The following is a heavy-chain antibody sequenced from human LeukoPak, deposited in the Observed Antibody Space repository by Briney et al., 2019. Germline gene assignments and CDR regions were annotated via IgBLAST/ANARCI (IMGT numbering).Heavy chain of an antibody. D-gene: IGHD4-23*01. V-gene: IGHV4-59*12. CDR3: ARVVQTGGKGFDY. CDR1: GGSIRNYY. J-gene: IGHJ4*02. Sequence: SETLSLTCTVSGGSIRNYYWSWIRQPPGKGLEWIGYIYYSGSTNYNPSLKSRVTISVDTSKNQFSLQLNSVTPEDTAVYYCARVVQTGGKGFDYWGQGTLVTVSS. CDR2: IYYSGST.